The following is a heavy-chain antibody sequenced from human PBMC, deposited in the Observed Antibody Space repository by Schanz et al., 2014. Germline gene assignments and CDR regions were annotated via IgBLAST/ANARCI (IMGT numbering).Heavy chain of an antibody. J-gene: IGHJ5*02. D-gene: IGHD2-15*01. V-gene: IGHV7-4-1*02. CDR3: ARGGVVVVTAALNWFDP. CDR1: GYTFTRSG. CDR2: INTNNGDP. Sequence: QVQLVQSGAEVKKPGASVKVSCKASGYTFTRSGISWVRQAPGQGLEWMGWINTNNGDPTYAQGFTGRFVFSLDTSVSTAYLQISSLKAEDTAVYYCARGGVVVVTAALNWFDPWGQGTLVTVSS.